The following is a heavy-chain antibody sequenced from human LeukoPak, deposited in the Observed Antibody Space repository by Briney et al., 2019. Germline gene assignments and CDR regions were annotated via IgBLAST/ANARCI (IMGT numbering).Heavy chain of an antibody. V-gene: IGHV4-4*07. D-gene: IGHD3-22*01. Sequence: SETLSLTCTVSGGSISSYYWSWIRQPAGKGLEWIGRTYTSGSTNYNPSLKSRVTMSVDTSKNQFSLKLSSVTAADTAVYYCARERLRNYDSSGYYRKYYFDYWGQGTLVTVSS. CDR1: GGSISSYY. CDR2: TYTSGST. J-gene: IGHJ4*02. CDR3: ARERLRNYDSSGYYRKYYFDY.